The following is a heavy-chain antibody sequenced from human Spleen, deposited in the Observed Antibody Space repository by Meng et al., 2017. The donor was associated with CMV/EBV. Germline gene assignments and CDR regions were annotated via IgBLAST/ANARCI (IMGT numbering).Heavy chain of an antibody. CDR2: IKCDGSEK. CDR1: GFTFSSSW. Sequence: GESLKISCAASGFTFSSSWMHWVCQAPEKGLEWVADIKCDGSEKYYVDSVKGRLTISRDNAKNSLYLQMTSLRVEDTGVYYCARDRRYDFWSGYDVWGQGTTVTVSS. J-gene: IGHJ6*02. CDR3: ARDRRYDFWSGYDV. D-gene: IGHD3-3*01. V-gene: IGHV3-52*01.